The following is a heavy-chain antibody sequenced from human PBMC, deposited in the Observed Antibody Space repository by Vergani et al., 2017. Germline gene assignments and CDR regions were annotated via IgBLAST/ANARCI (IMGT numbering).Heavy chain of an antibody. Sequence: EVQLVESGGGLVKPGGSLRLSCAASGFTFSSYWMSWVRQAPGKGLEWVANIKQDGSEKYYVDSVKGRFTISRDNAKNSLYLQMNSLRAEDTAVYYCARCGSGWSRKTFDYWGQGTLVTVSS. V-gene: IGHV3-7*03. J-gene: IGHJ4*02. CDR1: GFTFSSYW. D-gene: IGHD6-19*01. CDR3: ARCGSGWSRKTFDY. CDR2: IKQDGSEK.